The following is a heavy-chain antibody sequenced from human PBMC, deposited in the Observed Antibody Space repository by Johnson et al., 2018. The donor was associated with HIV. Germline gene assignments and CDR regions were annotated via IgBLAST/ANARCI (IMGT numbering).Heavy chain of an antibody. Sequence: VQLVESGGGLVQPGGSLRLSCAASGFTFSSYDMHRVRQATGKGLEWVSAIGTAGDTYYPVSVKGRFTISRENAKNSLYLQMNSLRAGDTAVYYCARGQRSSWYPVNAFDIWGQGTMVTVSS. V-gene: IGHV3-13*01. CDR3: ARGQRSSWYPVNAFDI. CDR2: IGTAGDT. CDR1: GFTFSSYD. J-gene: IGHJ3*02. D-gene: IGHD6-13*01.